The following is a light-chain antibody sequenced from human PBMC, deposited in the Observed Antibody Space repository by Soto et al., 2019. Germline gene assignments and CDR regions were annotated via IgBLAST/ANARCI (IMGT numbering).Light chain of an antibody. Sequence: EIRMSQSPSSLSASIGDRVTITCRASQGIRNDLGWYQQKPGKAPKALIYDVSSLESGVPSRFSGSGSGTEFTLTISSLQPDDFATYYCQQYKSYWTFAQGTKVAIK. CDR2: DVS. V-gene: IGKV1-17*01. CDR3: QQYKSYWT. J-gene: IGKJ1*01. CDR1: QGIRND.